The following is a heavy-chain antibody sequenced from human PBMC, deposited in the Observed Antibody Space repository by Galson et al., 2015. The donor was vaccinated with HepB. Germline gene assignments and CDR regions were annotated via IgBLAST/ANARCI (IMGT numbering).Heavy chain of an antibody. D-gene: IGHD3-10*01. J-gene: IGHJ5*02. CDR2: IYYSGST. Sequence: ETLSLTCTVSGDSISSSRFYWGWIRQPPGEGLEWIGYIYYSGSTNYNPSLQSRVTISVDTSKNQFSLRLSSVTAADTAVYYCARDLSKPHGSGSSYNKGGWFDPWGQGILVTVSS. CDR3: ARDLSKPHGSGSSYNKGGWFDP. V-gene: IGHV4-61*01. CDR1: GDSISSSRFY.